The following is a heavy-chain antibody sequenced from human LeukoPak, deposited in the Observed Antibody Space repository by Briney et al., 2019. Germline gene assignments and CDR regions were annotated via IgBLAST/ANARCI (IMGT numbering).Heavy chain of an antibody. CDR3: ITWRWFDP. CDR2: IKSKTDGGTA. Sequence: GGSLRLSCAASGLTFPNTWMSWVRQAPGKGLEWVGRIKSKTDGGTADYAAPGKGRFTISRDDSKNTMYLQMNSLKTEDTAVYYCITWRWFDPWGQGTLVTVSS. V-gene: IGHV3-15*01. J-gene: IGHJ5*02. CDR1: GLTFPNTW.